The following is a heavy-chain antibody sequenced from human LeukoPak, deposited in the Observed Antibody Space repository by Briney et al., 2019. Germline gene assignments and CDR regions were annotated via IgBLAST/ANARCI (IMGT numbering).Heavy chain of an antibody. D-gene: IGHD3-10*01. J-gene: IGHJ4*02. CDR1: GFTFNTYA. CDR2: ISGSGGST. Sequence: GGSLRLSCAASGFTFNTYAMTWVRQAPGKALEWVSGISGSGGSTSYADSVKGRFTISRDNSKNTLSLQMNSLRAEDTAVYYCARDPLGSGPDFDYWGQGTLVTVSS. V-gene: IGHV3-23*01. CDR3: ARDPLGSGPDFDY.